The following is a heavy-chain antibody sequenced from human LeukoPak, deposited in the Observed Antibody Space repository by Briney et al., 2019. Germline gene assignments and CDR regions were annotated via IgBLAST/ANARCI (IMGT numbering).Heavy chain of an antibody. D-gene: IGHD3-22*01. Sequence: GRSLRLSCAASGFSVSSDYMSWVRQAPGKGLERVSGTSGSGGSTYYAGSVKGRFTISRDNSKNTLYLQMNSLRAEDTAVYFCAKRGVVIRVILVGFHKEAYYFDSWGQGALVTVSS. CDR2: TSGSGGST. J-gene: IGHJ4*02. V-gene: IGHV3-23*01. CDR1: GFSVSSDY. CDR3: AKRGVVIRVILVGFHKEAYYFDS.